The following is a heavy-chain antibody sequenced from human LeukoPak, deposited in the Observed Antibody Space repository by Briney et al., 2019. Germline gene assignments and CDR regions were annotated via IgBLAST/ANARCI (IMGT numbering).Heavy chain of an antibody. Sequence: KSSETLSLTCTVSGRSISIGTYCWSWVRQHPGKGLEWIGYICYNGSTYYKPSLKSRLTISVDTSKNQFSLNLSSVTAADTAEYYCARDGGRGGHHSVDYWGQGTLVTVSS. D-gene: IGHD3-10*01. CDR3: ARDGGRGGHHSVDY. V-gene: IGHV4-31*03. CDR2: ICYNGST. J-gene: IGHJ4*02. CDR1: GRSISIGTYC.